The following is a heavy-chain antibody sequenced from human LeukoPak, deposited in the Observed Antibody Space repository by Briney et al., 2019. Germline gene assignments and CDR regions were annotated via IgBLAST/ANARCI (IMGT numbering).Heavy chain of an antibody. CDR2: IYYSGST. V-gene: IGHV4-31*03. D-gene: IGHD3-22*01. CDR3: ARVNYYDSSGSPEGYAFDI. Sequence: TLSPTCTVSGGSISSGGYYWSWIRQHPGKGLEWIGYIYYSGSTYYNPSLKSRVTISVDTSKNQFSLKLSSVTAADTAVYYCARVNYYDSSGSPEGYAFDIWGQGTMVTVSS. J-gene: IGHJ3*02. CDR1: GGSISSGGYY.